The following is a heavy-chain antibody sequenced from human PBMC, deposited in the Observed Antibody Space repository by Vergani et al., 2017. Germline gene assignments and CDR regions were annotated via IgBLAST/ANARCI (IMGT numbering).Heavy chain of an antibody. J-gene: IGHJ5*02. CDR2: IHHSGST. CDR1: GGSISSSNW. V-gene: IGHV4-4*02. Sequence: QVQLQESGPGLVKPSGTLSLTCAVSGGSISSSNWWSWVRQPPGKGLVWIGEIHHSGSTNYNPSLKSRVTISVDKSQNQFSRKLSSLAAADTDVYSCAGDSFAATLFDPWGQGTLVTVSS. CDR3: AGDSFAATLFDP. D-gene: IGHD2-15*01.